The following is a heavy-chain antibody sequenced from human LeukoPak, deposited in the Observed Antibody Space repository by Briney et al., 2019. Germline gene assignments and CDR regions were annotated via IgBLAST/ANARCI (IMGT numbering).Heavy chain of an antibody. Sequence: GASVKVSCKASGYTFTSYGISWVRQAPGQGLEWMGWISAYSGNTNYAQKLQGRVTMTTDTSTSTAYMELRSLRSDDTAVYYCARDSRPYSSSWYVTDYWGQGTLVTVSS. D-gene: IGHD6-13*01. J-gene: IGHJ4*02. CDR2: ISAYSGNT. CDR3: ARDSRPYSSSWYVTDY. V-gene: IGHV1-18*01. CDR1: GYTFTSYG.